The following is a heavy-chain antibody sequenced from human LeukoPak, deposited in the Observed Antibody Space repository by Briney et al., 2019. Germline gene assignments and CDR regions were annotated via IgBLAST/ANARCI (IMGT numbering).Heavy chain of an antibody. CDR2: IRFDGRNE. D-gene: IGHD6-19*01. CDR3: AKDLEQSYSGWSTSYDA. CDR1: GFTFRNFG. Sequence: GGSLTLSCAASGFTFRNFGMHWVRQAPGKGLEWVAFIRFDGRNEYYVDSLKGRFTISRDNSKNTVYLQMNSLRAEDTAIYYCAKDLEQSYSGWSTSYDAWGQGTLVTVSS. V-gene: IGHV3-30*02. J-gene: IGHJ5*02.